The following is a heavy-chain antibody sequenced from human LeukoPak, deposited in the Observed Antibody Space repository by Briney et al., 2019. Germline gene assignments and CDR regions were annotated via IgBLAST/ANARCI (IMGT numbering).Heavy chain of an antibody. CDR3: ARTNLDVLVMPPAMREMDH. J-gene: IGHJ4*02. D-gene: IGHD2-2*01. CDR2: IIPLFRSS. CDR1: GGIFTNYG. V-gene: IGHV1-69*06. Sequence: SVKVSCKTSGGIFTNYGITWVRQAPGQGLEWMGRIIPLFRSSIYAQKFQGRVTLTADISTTTAYMELSSLRSEDTAAYYCARTNLDVLVMPPAMREMDHWGQGTLVSVSS.